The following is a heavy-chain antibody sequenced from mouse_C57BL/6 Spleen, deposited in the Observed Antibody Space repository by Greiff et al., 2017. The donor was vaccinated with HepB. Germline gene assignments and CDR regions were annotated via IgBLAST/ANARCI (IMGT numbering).Heavy chain of an antibody. CDR2: INPNNGGT. CDR3: ARGLYYYGSSPYWYFDV. CDR1: GYTFTDYY. J-gene: IGHJ1*03. D-gene: IGHD1-1*01. Sequence: EVQLQQSGPELVKPGASVKISCKASGYTFTDYYMNWVKQSHGKSLEWIGDINPNNGGTSYNQKFKGKATLTVDKSSSTAYMELRSLTSEDSAVYYCARGLYYYGSSPYWYFDVWGTGTTVTVSS. V-gene: IGHV1-26*01.